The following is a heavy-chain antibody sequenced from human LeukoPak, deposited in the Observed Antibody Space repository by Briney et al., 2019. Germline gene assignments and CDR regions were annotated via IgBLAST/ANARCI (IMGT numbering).Heavy chain of an antibody. CDR1: GFTFNTHS. CDR2: ISSSSSYT. Sequence: GGSLRLSCVASGFTFNTHSMNWVRQAPGKGLEWISSISSSSSYTYYADSMKGRFTISRDNAKNSLYLQMNSLRAEDTAVYYCARNKKGDRYTYGHDYWGQGTLVTVSS. CDR3: ARNKKGDRYTYGHDY. D-gene: IGHD5-18*01. V-gene: IGHV3-21*01. J-gene: IGHJ4*02.